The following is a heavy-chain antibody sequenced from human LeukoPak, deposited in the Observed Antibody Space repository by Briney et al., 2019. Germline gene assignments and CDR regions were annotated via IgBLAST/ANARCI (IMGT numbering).Heavy chain of an antibody. D-gene: IGHD6-6*01. J-gene: IGHJ4*02. CDR2: ISYDGSNK. V-gene: IGHV3-30*18. CDR3: AKDDYAYSSSSPDY. CDR1: GFTFSRYG. Sequence: PGGSLRLSCAASGFTFSRYGMHWVRQAPGKGLEWVAVISYDGSNKYYADFVKGRFTISRDNSKNTLYLQMNSLRAEDTAVYHCAKDDYAYSSSSPDYWGQGTLVTVSS.